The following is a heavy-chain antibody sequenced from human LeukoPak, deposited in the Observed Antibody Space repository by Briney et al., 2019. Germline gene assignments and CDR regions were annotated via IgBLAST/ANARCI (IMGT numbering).Heavy chain of an antibody. Sequence: PGGSLRLSCATSGFTFSNYAVSWVRQAPGKGLEWVGRIKSKTDGGTTEYAAPVKDRFTISRDDSKNTLYLQMNSLKTEDTAVYYCTTDLSDLDSSGYYSKYFHRWGQGTLVTVSS. V-gene: IGHV3-15*01. CDR2: IKSKTDGGTT. CDR1: GFTFSNYA. CDR3: TTDLSDLDSSGYYSKYFHR. D-gene: IGHD3-22*01. J-gene: IGHJ1*01.